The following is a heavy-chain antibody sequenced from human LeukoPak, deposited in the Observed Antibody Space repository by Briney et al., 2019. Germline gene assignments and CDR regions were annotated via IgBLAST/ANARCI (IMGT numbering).Heavy chain of an antibody. CDR2: IKPNSGGT. D-gene: IGHD1-26*01. CDR1: GYTFSGYY. V-gene: IGHV1-2*02. J-gene: IGHJ3*02. CDR3: ATGSYLYDAFDI. Sequence: ASVWVSCKASGYTFSGYYMHWVRQAPGQGLEWMGWIKPNSGGTNFAQKFQVRVTMTRDTSISTAYMKLSRLRSDDTAVYYCATGSYLYDAFDIWGQGTMVTVSS.